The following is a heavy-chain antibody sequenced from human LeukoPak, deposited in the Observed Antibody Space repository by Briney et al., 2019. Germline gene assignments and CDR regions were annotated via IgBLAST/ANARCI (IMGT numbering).Heavy chain of an antibody. V-gene: IGHV4-61*02. CDR2: MYTTGSI. D-gene: IGHD2-15*01. CDR3: ARIECSGPLDY. J-gene: IGHJ4*02. CDR1: GGSISSGSYY. Sequence: PSETLSLTCTVSGGSISSGSYYWTWIRQPAGKGLEWIGRMYTTGSINYNPSLKSRVTISVDTSKNQFSLKLSSVTAADTAVYYCARIECSGPLDYWGQGTLVIVSS.